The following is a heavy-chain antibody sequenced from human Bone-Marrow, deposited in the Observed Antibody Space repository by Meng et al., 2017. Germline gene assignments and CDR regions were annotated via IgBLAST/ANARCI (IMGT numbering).Heavy chain of an antibody. D-gene: IGHD3-22*01. CDR1: GFTFGDYA. Sequence: SCTASGFTFGDYAMSWFRQAPGKGLEWVGFIRSKAYGGTTEYAASVKGRFTISRDDSKSIAYLQMNSLKTEDTAVYYCTRYDSSGYYVGYYFDYWGQGTLVTVSS. J-gene: IGHJ4*02. CDR2: IRSKAYGGTT. CDR3: TRYDSSGYYVGYYFDY. V-gene: IGHV3-49*03.